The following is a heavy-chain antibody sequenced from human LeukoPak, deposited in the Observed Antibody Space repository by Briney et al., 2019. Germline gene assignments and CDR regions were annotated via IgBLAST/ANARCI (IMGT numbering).Heavy chain of an antibody. D-gene: IGHD5-18*01. J-gene: IGHJ5*02. CDR3: AREGVGGYSQAFDP. V-gene: IGHV3-21*06. CDR2: IDSSSRNI. Sequence: GGSLRLSCAASGFSFNYYAMNWVRQAPGKGLEWVSSIDSSSRNIYYADSVKGRFTISRDNAKNSLYLQMNSLRAEDSALYYCAREGVGGYSQAFDPWGQGTLVTVSS. CDR1: GFSFNYYA.